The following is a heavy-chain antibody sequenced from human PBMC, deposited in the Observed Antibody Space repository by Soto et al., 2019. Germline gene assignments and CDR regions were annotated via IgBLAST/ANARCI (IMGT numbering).Heavy chain of an antibody. CDR2: INANNGGT. CDR1: AYSFTDYY. CDR3: AREGSLAYHYGLDV. Sequence: ASVQVTCQASAYSFTDYYVHWVRQATGQGLEWLGCINANNGGTHYAQKFQGRVTMTSDTSISTAYMELSRLTSDDTAVYYCAREGSLAYHYGLDVWGQGTTVTVSS. J-gene: IGHJ6*02. V-gene: IGHV1-2*02.